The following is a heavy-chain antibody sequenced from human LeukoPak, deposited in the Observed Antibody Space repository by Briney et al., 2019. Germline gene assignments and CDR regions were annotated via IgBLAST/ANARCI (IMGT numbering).Heavy chain of an antibody. Sequence: GGSLRLSCAASGFTFSSYGMHWVRQAPGRGLEWVGRIKTKTDVGTTEYAAPVKDRFTISRDDSNNILYLQMNSLKTENTAVYYCTTEVAVDAFDIWGQGATVTVSS. CDR2: IKTKTDVGTT. J-gene: IGHJ3*02. V-gene: IGHV3-15*01. D-gene: IGHD6-19*01. CDR1: GFTFSSYG. CDR3: TTEVAVDAFDI.